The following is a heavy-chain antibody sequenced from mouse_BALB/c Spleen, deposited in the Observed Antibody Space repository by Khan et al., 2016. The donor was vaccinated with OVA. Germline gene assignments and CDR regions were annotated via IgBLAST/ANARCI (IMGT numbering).Heavy chain of an antibody. Sequence: QIQLVQSGAELARPGASVKLSCKASGYTFTDYYINWMRQRTGQGLEWIGEIYPGSDNTNYNEKFKDKATLTADKSSSTAYMQLSSLTSEDSAVYFCAREWAAWFPYWGQGTLVTVSA. CDR2: IYPGSDNT. CDR1: GYTFTDYY. V-gene: IGHV1-77*01. J-gene: IGHJ3*01. CDR3: AREWAAWFPY.